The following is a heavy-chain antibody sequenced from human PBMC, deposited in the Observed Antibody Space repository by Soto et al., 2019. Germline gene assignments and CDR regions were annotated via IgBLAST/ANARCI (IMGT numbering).Heavy chain of an antibody. J-gene: IGHJ6*01. CDR3: VSQGIGSLHALVDV. CDR1: GGSIDGYN. V-gene: IGHV4-59*08. CDR2: VYDNGDS. D-gene: IGHD2-15*01. Sequence: QVQLQESGPGLVKPSETLSLTCTVTGGSIDGYNCAWIRQTPGKALVWVGYVYDNGDSGYNPSLMSRVTLSLDPSKSQFSLQLRSVTAADTAVYYCVSQGIGSLHALVDVLGRGTRVTVSS.